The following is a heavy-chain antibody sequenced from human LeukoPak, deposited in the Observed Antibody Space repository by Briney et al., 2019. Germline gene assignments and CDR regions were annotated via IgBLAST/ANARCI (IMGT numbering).Heavy chain of an antibody. CDR2: INHSGST. CDR3: ASSSGYFPDY. D-gene: IGHD3-22*01. CDR1: GVSFSGYY. J-gene: IGHJ4*02. V-gene: IGHV4-34*01. Sequence: PSETLSLTCAVYGVSFSGYYRSWIRQPPGKGLEWIGEINHSGSTNYNPSLKSRVTISVDTSKNQFSLKLSSVTAADTAVYYCASSSGYFPDYWGQGTLVTVSS.